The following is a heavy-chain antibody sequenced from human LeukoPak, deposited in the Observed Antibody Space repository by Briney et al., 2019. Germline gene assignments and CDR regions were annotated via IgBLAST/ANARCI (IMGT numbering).Heavy chain of an antibody. CDR3: AKEGTPQVSTWYDL. D-gene: IGHD3-10*01. CDR1: GVTLSPYG. V-gene: IGHV3-30*18. CDR2: ISYEGGTQ. Sequence: PGGSLRLSCAASGVTLSPYGMHWVRQAPGKGLEWVAVISYEGGTQHYADSVKGRFIISRDNPRNTLYLQVNILRTEDTAVYYCAKEGTPQVSTWYDLWGQGTQAIVSS. J-gene: IGHJ5*02.